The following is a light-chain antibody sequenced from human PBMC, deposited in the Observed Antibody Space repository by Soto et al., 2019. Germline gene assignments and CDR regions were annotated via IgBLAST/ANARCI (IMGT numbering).Light chain of an antibody. V-gene: IGKV3-11*01. CDR3: QQPYNSYST. Sequence: TQSPATLSASPGDRVTITCLASQSISRYRVWYQQKPGQAPSLLMYDASTRLTGIPARFSGGGSGTDFTLLISSLLPEDFAAYYCQQPYNSYSTFGQGTKVDIK. CDR1: QSISRY. CDR2: DAS. J-gene: IGKJ1*01.